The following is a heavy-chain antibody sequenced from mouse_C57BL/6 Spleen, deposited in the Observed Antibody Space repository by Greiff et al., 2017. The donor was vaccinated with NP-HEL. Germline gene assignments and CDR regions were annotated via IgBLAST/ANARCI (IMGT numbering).Heavy chain of an antibody. CDR2: IYPGDGDT. V-gene: IGHV1-80*01. Sequence: QVHVKQSGAELVKPGASVKISCKASGYAFSSYWMNWVKQRPGKGLEWIEQIYPGDGDTNYNGKFKGKATLTADKSSSTAYMQLSSLTSEDSAAYFCARRHYSNYVWFAYWGQGTLVTVSA. J-gene: IGHJ3*01. D-gene: IGHD2-5*01. CDR1: GYAFSSYW. CDR3: ARRHYSNYVWFAY.